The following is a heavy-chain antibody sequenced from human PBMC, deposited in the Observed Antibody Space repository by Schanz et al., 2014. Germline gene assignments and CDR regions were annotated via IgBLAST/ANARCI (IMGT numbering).Heavy chain of an antibody. D-gene: IGHD3-22*01. V-gene: IGHV1-46*01. CDR2: IVPIAGIT. CDR1: GYTLTAYY. Sequence: QVQLVQSGAEVKKPGASVKVSCKASGYTLTAYYMHWVRQAPGQGLEWMGRIVPIAGITNYAQRFQGRVTITADKSSDTAYMELSSLRSEDTAVYYCAREVGLYDRGWFDPWGQGTLVTVSS. J-gene: IGHJ5*02. CDR3: AREVGLYDRGWFDP.